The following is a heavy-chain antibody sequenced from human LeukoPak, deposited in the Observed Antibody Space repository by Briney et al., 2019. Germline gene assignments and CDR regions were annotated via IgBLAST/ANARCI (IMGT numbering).Heavy chain of an antibody. CDR1: GFSFSDSA. CDR3: TRRYTAMVPFDY. J-gene: IGHJ4*02. Sequence: PGGSLRLSCATSGFSFSDSAMHWVRQASGKGLEWVGRIRNKANSYATSYGASVKGRFTISRDDSKNTAYLQMNSLKTEDTAVYYCTRRYTAMVPFDYWGQGTLVTVSS. V-gene: IGHV3-73*01. CDR2: IRNKANSYAT. D-gene: IGHD5-18*01.